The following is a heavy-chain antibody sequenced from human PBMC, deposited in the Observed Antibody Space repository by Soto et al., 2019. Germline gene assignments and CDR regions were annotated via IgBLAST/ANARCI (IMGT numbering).Heavy chain of an antibody. V-gene: IGHV3-23*01. CDR1: GFTLSNCA. CDR3: AKGGDYGSNSYDYMDV. D-gene: IGHD4-17*01. J-gene: IGHJ6*03. CDR2: ISVSGGGT. Sequence: GGSLRLSCAASGFTLSNCAMSWVRQAPGKGLEWVSDISVSGGGTYFADSVKGRFTISRDNSKSTLYLQMNSLRVEDTAVYYCAKGGDYGSNSYDYMDVWGEGTPVTVSS.